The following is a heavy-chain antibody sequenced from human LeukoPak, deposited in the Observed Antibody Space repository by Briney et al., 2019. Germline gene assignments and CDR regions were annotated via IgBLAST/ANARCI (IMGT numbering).Heavy chain of an antibody. Sequence: SVKVSCKASGGTFSSYAISWVRQAPGQGLEWMGGIIPIFGTANYAQKFQGRVTITADESTSTAYMELSSLRSEDTAVYYCARHYYDSSGFHWFDPWGQGTLVTVSS. CDR2: IIPIFGTA. V-gene: IGHV1-69*01. J-gene: IGHJ5*02. CDR1: GGTFSSYA. CDR3: ARHYYDSSGFHWFDP. D-gene: IGHD3-22*01.